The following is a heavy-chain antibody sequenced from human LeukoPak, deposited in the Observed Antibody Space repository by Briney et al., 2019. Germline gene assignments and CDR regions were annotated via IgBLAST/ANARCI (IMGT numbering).Heavy chain of an antibody. CDR3: AKESGALGAPLYDY. Sequence: GGSLRLSCAASGFTFSSYAMSWVRQAPGKGLEWVSSISSSSSYIYYADSLKGRFTISRDNSKNMLYLQMNSLRAEDTAVYYCAKESGALGAPLYDYWGRGILVTASS. V-gene: IGHV3-21*04. J-gene: IGHJ4*02. CDR2: ISSSSSYI. D-gene: IGHD4/OR15-4a*01. CDR1: GFTFSSYA.